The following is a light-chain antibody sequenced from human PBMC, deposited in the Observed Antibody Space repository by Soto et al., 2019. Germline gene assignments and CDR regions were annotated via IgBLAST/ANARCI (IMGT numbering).Light chain of an antibody. J-gene: IGKJ4*01. V-gene: IGKV3-11*01. CDR2: DAS. Sequence: EIVLTQSPATLSLSPGERATLSCRASQSVSSYLAWYQQKPGQAPRLLIYDASNRATGIPARFSGSGSGTDFTLTISSLEPEDFAVYYCQQRSNWPPLTFGGGPKGEIK. CDR3: QQRSNWPPLT. CDR1: QSVSSY.